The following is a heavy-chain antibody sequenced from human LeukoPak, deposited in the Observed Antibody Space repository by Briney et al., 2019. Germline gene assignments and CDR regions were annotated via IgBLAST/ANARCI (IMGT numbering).Heavy chain of an antibody. CDR2: IIPFLRIA. V-gene: IGHV1-69*04. CDR3: ARDRYYYYYYGMDV. D-gene: IGHD1-26*01. CDR1: GGTFIIYA. Sequence: SVKVSCKDSGGTFIIYAISWVRQAPGQGGEWVGRIIPFLRIANYAQKFQSRVTITSDKSTSTAYMELSSLRSEDTAVYYFARDRYYYYYYGMDVWGQGTTVTVSS. J-gene: IGHJ6*02.